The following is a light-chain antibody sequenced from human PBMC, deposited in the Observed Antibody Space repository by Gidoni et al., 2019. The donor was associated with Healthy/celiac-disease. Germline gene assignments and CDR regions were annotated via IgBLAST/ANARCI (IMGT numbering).Light chain of an antibody. J-gene: IGKJ2*01. CDR2: GAS. CDR1: QSVSSN. Sequence: EIVMTQSPATLSVSPGERATLSCRASQSVSSNLAWYQQKPGHAPRLLIYGASTRATGIPARFRCSGSGTEFTLTISSLQSEDFAVYYCQQYNNWPYTFGQGTKLEIK. CDR3: QQYNNWPYT. V-gene: IGKV3-15*01.